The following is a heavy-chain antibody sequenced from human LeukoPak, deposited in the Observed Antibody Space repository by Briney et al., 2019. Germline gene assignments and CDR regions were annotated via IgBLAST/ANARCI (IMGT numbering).Heavy chain of an antibody. CDR1: GGSISSGSYY. Sequence: SRTLSLTCTVSGGSISSGSYYWSWIRQPAGKGLEWIGRIYTSGSTNHNPSLKSRVTISVDTSKNQFSLKLSSLTAADTAVYYCARVNYGDYDWFDPWGQGTLVTVSS. CDR2: IYTSGST. CDR3: ARVNYGDYDWFDP. D-gene: IGHD4-17*01. V-gene: IGHV4-61*02. J-gene: IGHJ5*02.